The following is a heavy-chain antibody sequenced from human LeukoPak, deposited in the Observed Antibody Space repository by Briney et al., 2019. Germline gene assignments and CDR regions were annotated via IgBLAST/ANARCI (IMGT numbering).Heavy chain of an antibody. Sequence: SLTLSLTCAISGDSVSSNSAAWNWPRQSPSRGLEWMGRTYYRSKWYNDYAVSVISRITINPDTSKNQFSLQLNSVTPEDTAVYYCARVRNSSGWYFDYWGQGTLVTVSS. CDR3: ARVRNSSGWYFDY. J-gene: IGHJ4*02. CDR1: GDSVSSNSAA. D-gene: IGHD6-19*01. V-gene: IGHV6-1*01. CDR2: TYYRSKWYN.